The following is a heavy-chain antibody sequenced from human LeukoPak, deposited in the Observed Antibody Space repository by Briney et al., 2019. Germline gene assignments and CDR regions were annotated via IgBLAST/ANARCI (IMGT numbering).Heavy chain of an antibody. Sequence: PGGSLRLSCAASGFTFSSYGMHWVRQAPGKGLEWVAVIWYDGSNKYYADSVKGRFTISRDKSKNTLYLQMNSLRAEDTAVYYCAKGKVRGALSYMDVWGKGTTVTVSS. CDR1: GFTFSSYG. D-gene: IGHD3-10*01. CDR3: AKGKVRGALSYMDV. CDR2: IWYDGSNK. V-gene: IGHV3-33*03. J-gene: IGHJ6*03.